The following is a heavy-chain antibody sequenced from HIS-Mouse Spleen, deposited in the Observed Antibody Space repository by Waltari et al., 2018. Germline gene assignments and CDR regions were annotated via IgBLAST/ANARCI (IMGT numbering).Heavy chain of an antibody. Sequence: EVQLVESGGGLVQPGGSLRLSCAASGFTFSSYWMSWVRQAPGKGLGWGANIKQDGSEKYYVDSVKGRFTISRDNAKNSLYLQMNSLRAEDTAVYYCARPYGSGSYYYYWGQGTLVTVSS. CDR1: GFTFSSYW. CDR3: ARPYGSGSYYYY. V-gene: IGHV3-7*01. D-gene: IGHD3-10*01. CDR2: IKQDGSEK. J-gene: IGHJ4*02.